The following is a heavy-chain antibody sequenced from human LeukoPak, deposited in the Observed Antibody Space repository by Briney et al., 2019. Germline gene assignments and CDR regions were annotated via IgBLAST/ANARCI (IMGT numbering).Heavy chain of an antibody. CDR3: ARSAGKFHKIDY. CDR2: INPSGGST. Sequence: ASVKVSCKASGYTFTSYYMHWVRQAPGQGLEWMGIINPSGGSTSYAQKFQGRVTMTRDTSTSTVYMELSSLRSEYTAVYYCARSAGKFHKIDYWGQGTLVTVSS. V-gene: IGHV1-46*03. J-gene: IGHJ4*02. D-gene: IGHD6-13*01. CDR1: GYTFTSYY.